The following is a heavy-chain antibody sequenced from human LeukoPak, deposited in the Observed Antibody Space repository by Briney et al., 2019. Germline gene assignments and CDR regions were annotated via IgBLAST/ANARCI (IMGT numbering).Heavy chain of an antibody. CDR3: AREKDYSNYGVDY. J-gene: IGHJ4*02. Sequence: SETLSLTCTVYGGSFSGYYWSWIRKPPGKGLEWIGEINHSGSTNYNPSLKSRVTISVDTSKNQYSLKLSSVTAADTAVYYCAREKDYSNYGVDYWGQGTLVTVSS. CDR2: INHSGST. D-gene: IGHD4-11*01. CDR1: GGSFSGYY. V-gene: IGHV4-34*01.